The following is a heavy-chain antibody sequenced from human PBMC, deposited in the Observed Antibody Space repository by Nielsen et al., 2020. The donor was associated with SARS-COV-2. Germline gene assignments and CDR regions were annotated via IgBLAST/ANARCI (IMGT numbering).Heavy chain of an antibody. CDR2: ISGSGGST. V-gene: IGHV3-23*01. CDR1: GFTFSSYA. Sequence: GESLKISCAASGFTFSSYAMSWVPQAPGKGLEWVSAISGSGGSTYYADSVKGRFTISRDNSKNTLYLQMNSLRAEDTAVYYCAKDLPIVVVPAAMDWGQGTLVTVSS. CDR3: AKDLPIVVVPAAMD. D-gene: IGHD2-2*01. J-gene: IGHJ4*02.